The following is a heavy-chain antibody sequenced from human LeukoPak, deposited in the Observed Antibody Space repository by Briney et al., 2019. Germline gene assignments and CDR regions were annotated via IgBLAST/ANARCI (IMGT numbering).Heavy chain of an antibody. D-gene: IGHD5-18*01. CDR1: GFVFSSYG. J-gene: IGHJ4*02. Sequence: GRSLRLSCAASGFVFSSYGMHWVRQTPGKGLEWVAVVWHDGSNKYYRDSVKSRFTISRDNSKNTLFLQMNSLRADDTAVYYCARIIINSGYSYGIDFWGQGTLVTVSS. CDR3: ARIIINSGYSYGIDF. CDR2: VWHDGSNK. V-gene: IGHV3-33*01.